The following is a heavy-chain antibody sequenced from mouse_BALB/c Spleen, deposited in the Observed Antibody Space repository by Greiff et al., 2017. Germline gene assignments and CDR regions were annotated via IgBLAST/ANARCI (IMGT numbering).Heavy chain of an antibody. V-gene: IGHV1-12*01. Sequence: LQESGPELVRPGVSVKMSCKASGYTFTSYNMHWVKQTPGQGLEWIGAIYPGNGDTSYNQKFKGKATLTADKSSSTAYMQLSSLTSEDSAVYYCARSNGVYYFDYWGQGTTLTVSS. CDR2: IYPGNGDT. CDR3: ARSNGVYYFDY. J-gene: IGHJ2*01. CDR1: GYTFTSYN.